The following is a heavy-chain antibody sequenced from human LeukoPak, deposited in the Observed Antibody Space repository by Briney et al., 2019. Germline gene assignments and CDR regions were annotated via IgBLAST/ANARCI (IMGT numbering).Heavy chain of an antibody. Sequence: SVKVSCKASGGTFSSYAISWVRQAPGQGLEWMGGIIPIFGTANYAQKFQGRVTITTDESASTAYMELSSLRSEDTAVYYCARWAYGQQLENRFDPWGQGTLVTVSS. CDR2: IIPIFGTA. V-gene: IGHV1-69*05. J-gene: IGHJ5*02. D-gene: IGHD6-13*01. CDR1: GGTFSSYA. CDR3: ARWAYGQQLENRFDP.